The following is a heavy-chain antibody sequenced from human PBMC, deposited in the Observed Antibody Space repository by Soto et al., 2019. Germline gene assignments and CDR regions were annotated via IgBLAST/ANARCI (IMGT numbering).Heavy chain of an antibody. V-gene: IGHV1-3*01. CDR2: INAANGNA. Sequence: ASVKVSCKASGYTFTSYAMHWVRQAPGQRLEWMGWINAANGNAEYSQKFQGRVTITRDTSANTAYMELSSLGSEDTAVYYCAKDGSTNRDGHNNYKYWGQGTLVTVSS. D-gene: IGHD3-10*01. CDR1: GYTFTSYA. J-gene: IGHJ4*02. CDR3: AKDGSTNRDGHNNYKY.